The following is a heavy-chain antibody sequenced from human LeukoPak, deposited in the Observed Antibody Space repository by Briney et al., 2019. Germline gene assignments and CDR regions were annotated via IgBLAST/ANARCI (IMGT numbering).Heavy chain of an antibody. CDR2: IYYSGST. Sequence: SETLSLTCTVSSGSISSYYCSWIRQPPGKGLEWIGYIYYSGSTNYNPSLKSRVIISIDTSSNQFSLRLNSMTAADTAVYYCARVLRAASWRSYDYWGQGSLVTVSS. D-gene: IGHD5-18*01. CDR1: SGSISSYY. V-gene: IGHV4-59*01. J-gene: IGHJ4*02. CDR3: ARVLRAASWRSYDY.